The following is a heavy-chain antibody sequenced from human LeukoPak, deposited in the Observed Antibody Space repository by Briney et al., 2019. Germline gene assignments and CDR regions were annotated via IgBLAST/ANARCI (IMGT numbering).Heavy chain of an antibody. Sequence: GGSLRLSCAASGFTFDDYAMHWVRQAPGKGLEWVSLISGDGGSTYYADSVKGRFTISRDNSKNSLYLQMNSLRAEDTAVYYCASARGSNYGSLGDWGQGTLVTVSS. V-gene: IGHV3-43*02. CDR1: GFTFDDYA. CDR2: ISGDGGST. D-gene: IGHD5-18*01. CDR3: ASARGSNYGSLGD. J-gene: IGHJ4*02.